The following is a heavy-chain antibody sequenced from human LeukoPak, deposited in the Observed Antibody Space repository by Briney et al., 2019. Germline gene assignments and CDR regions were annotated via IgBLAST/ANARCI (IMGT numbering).Heavy chain of an antibody. D-gene: IGHD3-9*01. CDR3: AKEEAYYDILTGTYYYYYGMDV. V-gene: IGHV3-66*01. CDR1: GFSVSSNY. Sequence: TEGSLRLSCAASGFSVSSNYMSWVRQAPGKGLEWVSVIHSGGETGSADSVKDRFTISRDSPKNTLYLQLNSLRVEDTAVYYCAKEEAYYDILTGTYYYYYGMDVWGQGTTVTVSS. J-gene: IGHJ6*02. CDR2: IHSGGET.